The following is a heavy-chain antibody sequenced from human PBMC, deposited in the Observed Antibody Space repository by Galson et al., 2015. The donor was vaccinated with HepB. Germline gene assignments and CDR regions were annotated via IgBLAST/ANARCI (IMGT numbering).Heavy chain of an antibody. CDR3: AREMRTLHYCRGGSGYYHYHMDV. V-gene: IGHV3-53*01. Sequence: SLRLSCAASGFTVSSHYISWVRQAPGQGLEWVSVIYSGGDTYYDAPSKGRLSISRDNNKNTMYLQMNNLRAEDKTVDYCAREMRTLHYCRGGSGYYHYHMDVWGKGTTVKVSS. CDR1: GFTVSSHY. CDR2: IYSGGDT. J-gene: IGHJ6*03. D-gene: IGHD2-15*01.